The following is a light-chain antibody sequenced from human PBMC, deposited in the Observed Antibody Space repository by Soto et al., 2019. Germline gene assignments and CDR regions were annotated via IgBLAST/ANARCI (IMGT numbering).Light chain of an antibody. Sequence: QSARTQPPSASGSLGQSVTISCTGTGTDVGAYNYVSWYQQHPGQAPKLIISEVNKRSSGVPDRFSGCKSGNTASLTVSGLQGEDEPQYYCSSHTLTNRVFGGEPKMNDL. CDR2: EVN. J-gene: IGLJ2*01. CDR3: SSHTLTNRV. V-gene: IGLV2-8*01. CDR1: GTDVGAYNY.